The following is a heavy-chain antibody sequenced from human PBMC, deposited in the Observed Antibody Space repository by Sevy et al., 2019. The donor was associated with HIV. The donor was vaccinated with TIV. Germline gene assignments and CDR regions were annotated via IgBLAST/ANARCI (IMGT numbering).Heavy chain of an antibody. J-gene: IGHJ4*02. V-gene: IGHV4-59*08. CDR3: AGGNAWGRGYS. Sequence: SETLSLTCTVSGGSITSLCWNWIRQPPGKGLEWIANIYYNGHINYNPSLKSRVTLSLDTSKNQFSLRLSSVTAADTAMYYCAGGNAWGRGYSWGQGTLVTVSS. CDR2: IYYNGHI. CDR1: GGSITSLC. D-gene: IGHD1-26*01.